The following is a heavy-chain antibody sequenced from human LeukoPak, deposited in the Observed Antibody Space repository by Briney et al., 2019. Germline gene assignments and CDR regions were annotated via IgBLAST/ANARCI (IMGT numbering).Heavy chain of an antibody. CDR2: ISYDGSNK. CDR3: AKEGWSDIRIDY. J-gene: IGHJ4*02. V-gene: IGHV3-30*18. CDR1: GFTFSSYG. Sequence: PGRSLRLSCAASGFTFSSYGMHWVRQAPGKGLEWVAVISYDGSNKYYADSVKGRFTISRDNSKNTLYLQMNSLRAEDTAVYYRAKEGWSDIRIDYWGQGTLVTVSS. D-gene: IGHD2-15*01.